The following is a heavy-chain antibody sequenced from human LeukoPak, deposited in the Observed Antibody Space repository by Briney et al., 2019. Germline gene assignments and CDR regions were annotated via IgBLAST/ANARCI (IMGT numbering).Heavy chain of an antibody. CDR2: ISSSSSTI. CDR3: ARAPPIFGVVEYYFDY. CDR1: GFTFSSYS. Sequence: GGSLRLSCAASGFTFSSYSMNWVRQAPGKGLEWASYISSSSSTIYYADSVKGRFTISRDNAKNSLYLQMNSLRAEDTAVYYCARAPPIFGVVEYYFDYWGQGTLVTVSS. J-gene: IGHJ4*02. V-gene: IGHV3-48*01. D-gene: IGHD3-3*01.